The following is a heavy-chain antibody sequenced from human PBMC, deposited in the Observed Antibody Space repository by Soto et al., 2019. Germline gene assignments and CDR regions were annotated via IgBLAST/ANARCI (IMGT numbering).Heavy chain of an antibody. CDR1: GYTFINYY. CDR2: INPSGGST. J-gene: IGHJ6*02. V-gene: IGHV1-46*03. D-gene: IGHD3-9*01. CDR3: ARSVHSNSDFMDV. Sequence: ASVKVSCKASGYTFINYYIHWVRQAPGQGLEWMGIINPSGGSTDFAQKIQGRLTITRDTTTSTVYLELTSLRSEDTAVYYCARSVHSNSDFMDVWG.